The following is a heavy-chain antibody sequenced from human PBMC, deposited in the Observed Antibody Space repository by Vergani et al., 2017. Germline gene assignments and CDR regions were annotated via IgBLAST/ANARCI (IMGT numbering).Heavy chain of an antibody. Sequence: EVQLVESGGGLVQPGGSLRLSCAASGFTFSSYSMNWVRQAPGKGLEWVSYISSSSSTIYYADSVKGRFTISRDNAKNSLYLQMNSLRAEDTAVYYCARRHRSGWYIGGNNWFDPWGQGTLVTVSS. D-gene: IGHD6-19*01. CDR3: ARRHRSGWYIGGNNWFDP. CDR1: GFTFSSYS. J-gene: IGHJ5*02. CDR2: ISSSSSTI. V-gene: IGHV3-48*01.